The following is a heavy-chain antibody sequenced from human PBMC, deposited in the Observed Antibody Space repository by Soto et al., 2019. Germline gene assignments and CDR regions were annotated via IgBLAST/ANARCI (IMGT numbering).Heavy chain of an antibody. Sequence: GASVKVSCKVSGYTLTELSMHWVRQAPGKGLEWMGGFDPEDGETIYAQKFQGRVTMTEDTSTDTAYMELSSLRSEDTAVYYCATVSGCSSTSCYTGILYYYYGMDVWGQGTTVTVSS. CDR2: FDPEDGET. V-gene: IGHV1-24*01. CDR3: ATVSGCSSTSCYTGILYYYYGMDV. D-gene: IGHD2-2*02. J-gene: IGHJ6*02. CDR1: GYTLTELS.